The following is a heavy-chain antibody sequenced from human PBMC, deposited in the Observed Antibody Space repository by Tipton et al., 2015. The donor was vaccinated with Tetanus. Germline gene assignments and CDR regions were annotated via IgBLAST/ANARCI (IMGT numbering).Heavy chain of an antibody. CDR1: GYTFTDYH. D-gene: IGHD3-10*01. CDR3: ARDAGPAGGGSFDY. V-gene: IGHV1-2*02. J-gene: IGHJ4*02. Sequence: QLVQSGPEVKKPGASVKVSCKPSGYTFTDYHMQWVRQAPGQGLEWMGWIDPKSGDTDFAQKFQGRVTMTRDSSISTVYMELSRVRSGDTAVYYCARDAGPAGGGSFDYWGQGTLVTVAS. CDR2: IDPKSGDT.